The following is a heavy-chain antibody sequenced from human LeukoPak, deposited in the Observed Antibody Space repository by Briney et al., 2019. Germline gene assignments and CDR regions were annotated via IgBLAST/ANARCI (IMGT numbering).Heavy chain of an antibody. J-gene: IGHJ4*02. CDR2: VTDSGGRT. Sequence: PGGSLRLSCAASGFSFTNFAMNWVRQAPGKGLEWVSSVTDSGGRTYYTDSVQGRFTISRDNSKNTLYLQMNSLRAEDTAVYYCAKSVRKSGWVQLWLFFDYWGQGTLVTVSS. D-gene: IGHD5-18*01. V-gene: IGHV3-23*01. CDR3: AKSVRKSGWVQLWLFFDY. CDR1: GFSFTNFA.